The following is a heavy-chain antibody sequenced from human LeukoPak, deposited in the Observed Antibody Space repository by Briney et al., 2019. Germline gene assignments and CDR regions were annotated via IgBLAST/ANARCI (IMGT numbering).Heavy chain of an antibody. CDR1: VDSFTGYW. Sequence: GESLKISCKGSVDSFTGYWIGWVRQMPGKGLEWMGIIYPGDSDTRYSPSFQGQVTISADKSIHTAYLQWSSLKASDTAMYYCARQRSGYISGSYYYYYMDVWGKGTTVTVSS. CDR3: ARQRSGYISGSYYYYYMDV. CDR2: IYPGDSDT. D-gene: IGHD5-18*01. J-gene: IGHJ6*03. V-gene: IGHV5-51*01.